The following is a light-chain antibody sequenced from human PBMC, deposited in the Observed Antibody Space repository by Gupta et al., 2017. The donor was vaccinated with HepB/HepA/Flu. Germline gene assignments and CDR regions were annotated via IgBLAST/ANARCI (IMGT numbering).Light chain of an antibody. J-gene: IGKJ2*01. CDR3: QQYGTPVT. V-gene: IGKV3-20*01. CDR2: GAS. Sequence: EIVLTQSPGTLSLSPGERASLSCRDSQSISSSYLAWYQQRAGQAPRLLIYGASSRATGIPDRFSGSGSGTDFTITIRRLEHEDFAVYYCQQYGTPVTFGQGTKLEIK. CDR1: QSISSSY.